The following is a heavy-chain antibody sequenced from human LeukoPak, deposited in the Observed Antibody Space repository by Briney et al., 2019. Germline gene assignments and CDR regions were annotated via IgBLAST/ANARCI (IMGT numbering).Heavy chain of an antibody. Sequence: GSLRLSCAASGFTFSSYAMSWVRQAPGKGLEWVSAISGSGGSTYYADSVKGRFTISRDNSKNTLYLQMNSLRAEDTAVYYCAKGLWFGAKYYYYYGMDVWGQGTTVTVSS. CDR1: GFTFSSYA. D-gene: IGHD3-10*01. CDR2: ISGSGGST. V-gene: IGHV3-23*01. CDR3: AKGLWFGAKYYYYYGMDV. J-gene: IGHJ6*02.